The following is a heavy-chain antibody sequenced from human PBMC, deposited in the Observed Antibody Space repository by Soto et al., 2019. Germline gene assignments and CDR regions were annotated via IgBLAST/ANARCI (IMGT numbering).Heavy chain of an antibody. CDR1: GFTFSSFA. CDR2: ISHDGRIE. J-gene: IGHJ5*02. V-gene: IGHV3-30-3*01. Sequence: GGSLRFSCAASGFTFSSFALHWVRQAPGEGLEWVALISHDGRIENYADSVKGRFIISRDNSTNTVYMQMDSLRLEDTGVYYCARDGLPDDFRSGGYWFDPWGQGTQVTVSS. D-gene: IGHD3-3*01. CDR3: ARDGLPDDFRSGGYWFDP.